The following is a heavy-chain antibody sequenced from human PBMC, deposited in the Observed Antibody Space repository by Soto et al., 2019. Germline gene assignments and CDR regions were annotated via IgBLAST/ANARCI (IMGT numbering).Heavy chain of an antibody. CDR1: GYTFTSYG. D-gene: IGHD3-10*01. CDR3: ARLPRLDRGVIGWFDP. CDR2: ISAYNGNT. V-gene: IGHV1-18*01. Sequence: ASVKVSCTGSGYTFTSYGISWLRQAPGQGLEWMGWISAYNGNTNYAQKLQGRVTMTTDTSTSTAYMELRSLRSDYTAVYYYARLPRLDRGVIGWFDPWGQGTLVTV. J-gene: IGHJ5*02.